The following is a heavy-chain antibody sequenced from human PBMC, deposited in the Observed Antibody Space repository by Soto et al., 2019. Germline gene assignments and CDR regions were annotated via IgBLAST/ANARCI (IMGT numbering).Heavy chain of an antibody. CDR3: ALTRYDILTGYLYYYYYMDV. V-gene: IGHV4-39*01. Sequence: SETLSLTCTVSGGSISSSSYYWGWIRQPPGKGLEWIGSIYYSGSTYYNPSLKSRVTISVDTSKNQFSLKLTSVTAADTAVYYCALTRYDILTGYLYYYYYMDVWGKGTTVTVSS. CDR2: IYYSGST. CDR1: GGSISSSSYY. D-gene: IGHD3-9*01. J-gene: IGHJ6*03.